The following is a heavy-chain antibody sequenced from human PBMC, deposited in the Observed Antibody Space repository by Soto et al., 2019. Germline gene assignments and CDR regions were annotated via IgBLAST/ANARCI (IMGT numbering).Heavy chain of an antibody. V-gene: IGHV4-59*01. CDR1: GCSISSYY. CDR3: ARDLTYYYDSSGYPDAFDI. Sequence: SETLSLTCTVSGCSISSYYWSWIRQPPGKGLEWIGYIYYSGSTNYNPSLKSRVTITVDTSKNHFSLKLSSGTAADTAVYYCARDLTYYYDSSGYPDAFDIWGQGTMVTVSS. CDR2: IYYSGST. D-gene: IGHD3-22*01. J-gene: IGHJ3*02.